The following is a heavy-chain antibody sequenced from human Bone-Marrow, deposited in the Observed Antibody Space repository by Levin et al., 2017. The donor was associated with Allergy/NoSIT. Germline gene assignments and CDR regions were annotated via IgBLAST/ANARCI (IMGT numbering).Heavy chain of an antibody. D-gene: IGHD3-16*01. V-gene: IGHV3-7*01. CDR3: ARSPGWGWFDP. CDR1: GFTFNTFR. CDR2: IKEDGSEM. J-gene: IGHJ5*02. Sequence: GESLKISCAASGFTFNTFRMGWVRQAPGNGLEWVANIKEDGSEMYYVDSVKGRFIISRDNAKNSLYLEMSSLRSEDTAVYYCARSPGWGWFDPWGQGTLVTVSS.